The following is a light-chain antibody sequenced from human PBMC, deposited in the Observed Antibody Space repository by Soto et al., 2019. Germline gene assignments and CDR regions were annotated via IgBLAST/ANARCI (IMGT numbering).Light chain of an antibody. CDR3: KQSYSTPQT. CDR2: AAS. Sequence: DIQMTQSPSSLSASVGDRVTITCRASQSISSYLNWYQQKPGKAPKLLIYAASSLQSGVPSRFSGSGSGTDFTLTISSLQPEDSATYYCKQSYSTPQTYGGGTKVDIK. V-gene: IGKV1-39*01. CDR1: QSISSY. J-gene: IGKJ4*01.